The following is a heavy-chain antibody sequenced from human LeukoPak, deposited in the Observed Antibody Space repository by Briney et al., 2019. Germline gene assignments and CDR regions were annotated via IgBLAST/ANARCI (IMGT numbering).Heavy chain of an antibody. J-gene: IGHJ4*02. CDR3: TTERRDYDSSGYYLAY. D-gene: IGHD3-22*01. CDR1: GFTFSNAW. Sequence: PGGSLRLSCAASGFTFSNAWMSWVRQALGKGLEWVGRIKSKTDGGTTDYAAPVKGRFTISRDDSKNTLYLQMNSLKTEDTAVYYCTTERRDYDSSGYYLAYWGQETLVTVSS. V-gene: IGHV3-15*01. CDR2: IKSKTDGGTT.